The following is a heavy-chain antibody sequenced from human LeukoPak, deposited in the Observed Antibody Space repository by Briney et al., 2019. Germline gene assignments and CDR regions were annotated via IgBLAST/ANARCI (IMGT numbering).Heavy chain of an antibody. D-gene: IGHD6-13*01. CDR1: GLTFSRYG. Sequence: AGSLRLSCAVSGLTFSRYGRRWVRPAPGKGLEWVAVIWHDGNNTYFADSVKGRFTIPRDNSKDTVYLQMNSLRAEDTAVYCCARDSSSSWYEALDIWRRGTMVTVSS. CDR2: IWHDGNNT. J-gene: IGHJ3*02. CDR3: ARDSSSSWYEALDI. V-gene: IGHV3-33*01.